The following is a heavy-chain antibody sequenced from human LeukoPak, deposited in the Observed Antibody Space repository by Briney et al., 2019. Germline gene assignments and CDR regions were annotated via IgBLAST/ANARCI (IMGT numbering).Heavy chain of an antibody. CDR3: ARQRVIYGSGSTPFYYFDY. J-gene: IGHJ4*02. V-gene: IGHV1-18*01. CDR1: GYTFTSYG. Sequence: ASVKVSCKASGYTFTSYGISWVRQAPGQGLEWMGWISVYNGNKNYAQKCQGRVAMTTDTSTSTAYMELRSLRSDDTAVYYCARQRVIYGSGSTPFYYFDYWGQGTLVTVSS. CDR2: ISVYNGNK. D-gene: IGHD3-10*01.